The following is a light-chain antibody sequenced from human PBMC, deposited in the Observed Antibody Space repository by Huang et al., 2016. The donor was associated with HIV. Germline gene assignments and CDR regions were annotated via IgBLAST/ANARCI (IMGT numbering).Light chain of an antibody. CDR2: WAS. J-gene: IGKJ4*01. CDR3: QQYYATPLT. CDR1: QSVLYSSNNKNY. V-gene: IGKV4-1*01. Sequence: DIMMTQSPDSLAVSLGVRATINCKSSQSVLYSSNNKNYLAWYQQKPGQPPKLLIYWASIRESGVPDRFSGSGSGTDFTLTISSLQAEDVAVYYCQQYYATPLTFGGGTRVEIK.